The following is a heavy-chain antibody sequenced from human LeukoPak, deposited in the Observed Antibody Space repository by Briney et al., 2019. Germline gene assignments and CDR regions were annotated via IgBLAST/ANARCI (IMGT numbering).Heavy chain of an antibody. V-gene: IGHV4-59*12. Sequence: SETLSLTCTVSGGSIGSYYWSWIRQPPGKGLEWIGYIYYSGSTNCNPPLKSRVTISVDTSKNQFSLKLSSVTAADTAVYYCARRMVRGVRGLVVDYWGQGTLVTVSS. CDR2: IYYSGST. CDR1: GGSIGSYY. D-gene: IGHD3-10*01. J-gene: IGHJ4*02. CDR3: ARRMVRGVRGLVVDY.